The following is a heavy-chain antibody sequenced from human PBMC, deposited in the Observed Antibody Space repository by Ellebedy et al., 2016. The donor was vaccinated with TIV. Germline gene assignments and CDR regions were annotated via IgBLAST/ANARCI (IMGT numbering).Heavy chain of an antibody. CDR2: IYYSGST. Sequence: MPSETLSLTCTVSGGSISNSDYYWDWIRQPPGKGLEWIGSIYYSGSTYYNTSLKSRVTRSIDTSKNQFSLNLSSVTAADTAVYYCARDPAPPRGRFDPWGQGTLVTVSS. J-gene: IGHJ5*02. CDR3: ARDPAPPRGRFDP. V-gene: IGHV4-39*07. CDR1: GGSISNSDYY.